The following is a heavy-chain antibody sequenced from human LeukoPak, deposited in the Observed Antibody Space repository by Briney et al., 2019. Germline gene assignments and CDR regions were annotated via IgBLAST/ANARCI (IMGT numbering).Heavy chain of an antibody. J-gene: IGHJ6*03. D-gene: IGHD3-3*01. CDR3: AREYDSYYYMDV. CDR2: MNPNSGNI. CDR1: GYAFTSYD. V-gene: IGHV1-8*01. Sequence: ASVKVSCKASGYAFTSYDINWVRQATGHGLEWMGWMNPNSGNIFYARKFQGRLTMTRNTSISTAYMELSSLRSEDTAVYYCAREYDSYYYMDVWGKGTTVTVSS.